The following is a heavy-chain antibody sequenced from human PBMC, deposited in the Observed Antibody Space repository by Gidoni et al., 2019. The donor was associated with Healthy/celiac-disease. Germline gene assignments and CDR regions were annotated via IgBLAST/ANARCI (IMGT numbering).Heavy chain of an antibody. V-gene: IGHV3-23*01. CDR3: AKDPSGNC. Sequence: EVQLLESGGGLVQPGGSLRLACAASGFTFSSYAMSWVRQAPGKGLEWVSGISGSGISTYYADSVKGRFTISRDNSKNTVYLQMNSLRAEDTAVYYCAKDPSGNCWGQGTLVTVST. CDR1: GFTFSSYA. CDR2: ISGSGIST. J-gene: IGHJ4*02. D-gene: IGHD2-15*01.